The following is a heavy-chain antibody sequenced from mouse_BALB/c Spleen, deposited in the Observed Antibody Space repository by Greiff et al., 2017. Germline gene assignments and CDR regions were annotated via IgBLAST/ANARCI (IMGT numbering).Heavy chain of an antibody. J-gene: IGHJ2*01. CDR3: ARGDYGIEGFDY. D-gene: IGHD1-1*01. CDR2: ISYDGSN. V-gene: IGHV3-6*02. CDR1: GYSITSGYY. Sequence: EVQLQESGPGLVKPSQSLSLTCSVTGYSITSGYYWNWIRQFPGNKLEWMGYISYDGSNNYNPSLKNRISITRDTSKNQFFLKLNSVTTEDTATYYCARGDYGIEGFDYWGQGTTLTVSS.